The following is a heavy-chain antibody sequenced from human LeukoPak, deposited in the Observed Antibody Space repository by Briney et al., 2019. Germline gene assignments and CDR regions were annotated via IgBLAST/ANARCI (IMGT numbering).Heavy chain of an antibody. J-gene: IGHJ6*03. CDR3: VKDYSTYCSQYMGL. CDR2: ISWNSDNI. V-gene: IGHV3-9*01. CDR1: GFTLHDYA. D-gene: IGHD2-21*01. Sequence: PGGSLRISRSASGFTLHDYAIHLGRQAPGKGLEWVSSISWNSDNIDYADSVKGRFTISRDNSNNSLYLQMNSLKVEDTALYYCVKDYSTYCSQYMGLWGKGTTVTVSS.